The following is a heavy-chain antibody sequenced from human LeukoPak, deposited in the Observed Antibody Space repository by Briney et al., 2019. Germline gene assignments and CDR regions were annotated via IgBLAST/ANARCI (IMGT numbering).Heavy chain of an antibody. J-gene: IGHJ5*02. Sequence: ASVKVSCKVSGYTLTELSMHWVRQAPGKGLEWMGGFDPEDGETIYAQKFQGRVTMTEDTSTDTAYMELSSLRSEDTAVYYCATERIMITFGGVIPLTRNWFDPWGQGTLVTVSS. CDR3: ATERIMITFGGVIPLTRNWFDP. V-gene: IGHV1-24*01. D-gene: IGHD3-16*02. CDR1: GYTLTELS. CDR2: FDPEDGET.